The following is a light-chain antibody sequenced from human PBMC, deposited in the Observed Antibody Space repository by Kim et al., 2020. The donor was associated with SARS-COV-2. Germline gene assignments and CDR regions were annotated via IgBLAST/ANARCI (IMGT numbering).Light chain of an antibody. Sequence: STGESASPAARAARTGGNNYLAWHQQKPGQGPRLLIYGASNRATGIPDRFSGSGSGTGFTLTISRLEPEDSAVYYCQQYGLSPRTFGQGTKVDIK. V-gene: IGKV3-20*01. CDR1: RTGGNNY. CDR3: QQYGLSPRT. J-gene: IGKJ1*01. CDR2: GAS.